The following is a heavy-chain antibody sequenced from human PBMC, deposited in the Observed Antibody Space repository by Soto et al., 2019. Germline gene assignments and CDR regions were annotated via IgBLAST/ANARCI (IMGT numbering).Heavy chain of an antibody. V-gene: IGHV3-74*01. J-gene: IGHJ4*02. CDR2: INNDGSGT. CDR1: GFTFSSSW. D-gene: IGHD3-10*01. CDR3: GRDWFGEFF. Sequence: PWGSLRLSCAASGFTFSSSWMHWVRQTPGKGPMWISHINNDGSGTTYADSVKGRFTISRDNAKNTLYLQMNSLRAEDTAVYYCGRDWFGEFFWGQGTLVTVSS.